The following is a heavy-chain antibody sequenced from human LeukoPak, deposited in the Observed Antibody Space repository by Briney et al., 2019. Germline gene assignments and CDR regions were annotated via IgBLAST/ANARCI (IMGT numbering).Heavy chain of an antibody. Sequence: PGGSLRLSCAGTGFAFNMFAIDWVRQAPGKGLEWVANIKQDGSEKYYVDSVKGRFTISRDNAKNSLYLQMNSLRAEDTAVYYCARDPGGRNWFDYWGQGTLVTVSS. CDR1: GFAFNMFA. CDR2: IKQDGSEK. D-gene: IGHD1-14*01. CDR3: ARDPGGRNWFDY. V-gene: IGHV3-7*01. J-gene: IGHJ4*02.